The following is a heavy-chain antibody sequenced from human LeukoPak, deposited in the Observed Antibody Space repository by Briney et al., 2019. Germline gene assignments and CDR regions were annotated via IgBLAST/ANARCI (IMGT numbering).Heavy chain of an antibody. CDR3: AKLLIAFDY. D-gene: IGHD2-15*01. J-gene: IGHJ4*02. V-gene: IGHV3-9*01. CDR1: GFTFDDYA. Sequence: PGRSLRLSCVASGFTFDDYAMHWVRQAPGKGLEWVSGISWNSGSTYYADSVKGRFTISRDNSKNTLYLQMNSLRAEDTAVYYCAKLLIAFDYWGQGTLVTVSS. CDR2: ISWNSGST.